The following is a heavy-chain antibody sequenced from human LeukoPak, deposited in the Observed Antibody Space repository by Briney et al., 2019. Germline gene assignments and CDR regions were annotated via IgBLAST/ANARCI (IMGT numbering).Heavy chain of an antibody. D-gene: IGHD3-9*01. Sequence: GGSLRLSCAASGFTFRTYWMSWIRQAPGNEPEWVADINQDGSEEYYLQSVQGRFTVSRDNAQNAVFLQMTYLRADDTAVYYCARVRTTDTLTGYKRELDYWGRGTLVTVSS. CDR3: ARVRTTDTLTGYKRELDY. CDR2: INQDGSEE. J-gene: IGHJ4*02. CDR1: GFTFRTYW. V-gene: IGHV3-7*01.